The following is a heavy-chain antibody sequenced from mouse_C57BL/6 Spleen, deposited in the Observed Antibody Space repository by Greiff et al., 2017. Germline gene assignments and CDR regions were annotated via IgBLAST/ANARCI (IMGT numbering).Heavy chain of an antibody. CDR2: IRSKSSNYAT. Sequence: EVHLVESGGGLVQPKGSLKLSCAASGFTFNTYAMHWVRQAPGKGVEWVARIRSKSSNYATYYADSVKDRVTISRDDSKSMLYLQMNNLKTEDTAMYYCVREEGYYGYFGDWGQGTTLTVAS. V-gene: IGHV10-3*01. CDR1: GFTFNTYA. CDR3: VREEGYYGYFGD. D-gene: IGHD1-1*01. J-gene: IGHJ2*01.